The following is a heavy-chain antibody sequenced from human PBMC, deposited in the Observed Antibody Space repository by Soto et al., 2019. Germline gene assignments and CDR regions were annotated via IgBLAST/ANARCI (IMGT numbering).Heavy chain of an antibody. D-gene: IGHD1-1*01. V-gene: IGHV4-34*01. J-gene: IGHJ4*02. CDR2: INHSGST. CDR1: GGSFSSYY. Sequence: SETLSLTCAVYGGSFSSYYWSWIRQPPGKGLEWIGEINHSGSTNYNPSLKSRVTISVDTSKNQFSLKLSSVTAADTAVYYCARFSQETSNQAGTFDYWGQGTLVTVSS. CDR3: ARFSQETSNQAGTFDY.